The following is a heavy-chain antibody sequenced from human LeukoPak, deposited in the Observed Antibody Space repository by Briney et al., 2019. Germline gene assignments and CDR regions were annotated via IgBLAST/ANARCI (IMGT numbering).Heavy chain of an antibody. CDR1: GFTFSNYG. CDR3: AKTNYDSSSFYG. D-gene: IGHD3-22*01. V-gene: IGHV3-30*02. J-gene: IGHJ4*02. Sequence: GGSLRLSCAASGFTFSNYGIHRVRQAPGKGLEWVAFIRYDGSNKFYADSVKGRFTISRDNSKNTLYLQMNSLRTEDTAVYYCAKTNYDSSSFYGWGQGTLVTVSS. CDR2: IRYDGSNK.